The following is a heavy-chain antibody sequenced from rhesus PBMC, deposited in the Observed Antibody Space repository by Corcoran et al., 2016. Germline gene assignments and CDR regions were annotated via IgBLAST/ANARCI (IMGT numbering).Heavy chain of an antibody. CDR3: ARGDSSGWYRGWVDY. Sequence: QVQLQESGPGVVKPSETLSLTCAVPGGSISSGYDWSWIRQPPGKGLEWIGYIDGSRGSTNYNPSLKNRVTISKDASKNQFSLKLSSVTAADTAVYYCARGDSSGWYRGWVDYWGQGVLVTVSS. CDR1: GGSISSGYD. D-gene: IGHD6-31*01. J-gene: IGHJ4*01. V-gene: IGHV4-76*01. CDR2: IDGSRGST.